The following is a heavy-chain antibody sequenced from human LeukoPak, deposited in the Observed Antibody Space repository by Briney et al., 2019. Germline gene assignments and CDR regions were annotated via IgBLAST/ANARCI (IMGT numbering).Heavy chain of an antibody. Sequence: GGSLRLSCAASGFTFSSYAMSWVRQAPGKGLEWVSAISGGGGSTYYADSVKGRFTISRDNSKNTLYLQMNSLRAEDTAVYYCAKDEQWLVPAGPDYWGQGTLVTVSS. CDR2: ISGGGGST. D-gene: IGHD6-19*01. CDR3: AKDEQWLVPAGPDY. CDR1: GFTFSSYA. J-gene: IGHJ4*02. V-gene: IGHV3-23*01.